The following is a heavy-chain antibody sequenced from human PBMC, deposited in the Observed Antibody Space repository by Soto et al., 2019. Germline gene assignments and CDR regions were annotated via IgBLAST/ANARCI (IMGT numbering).Heavy chain of an antibody. CDR2: IIPILGIA. CDR1: GGTFSSYT. Sequence: EASVKVSCKASGGTFSSYTISWVRQAPGQGLEWMGRIIPILGIANYAQKFQGRVTITADKSTSTAYMELSSLRSEDTAVYYCAREQNLGFCTNGVCSRRRPHWAWGQGTLVTVSS. J-gene: IGHJ5*01. CDR3: AREQNLGFCTNGVCSRRRPHWA. D-gene: IGHD2-8*01. V-gene: IGHV1-69*04.